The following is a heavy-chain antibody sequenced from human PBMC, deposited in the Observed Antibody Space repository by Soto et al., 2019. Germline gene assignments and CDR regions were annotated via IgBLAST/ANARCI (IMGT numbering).Heavy chain of an antibody. D-gene: IGHD2-8*01. Sequence: PSQTLSLPCAISGYSVSSNSAALNWIRQSPSRGLEWLGRTYYRSKWYNDYAVSVKSRITINPDTSKNQFSLQLNSVTPEDTAVYYCAGSGYCTNGVCYKAGVNWFDPWGQGTLVTVSS. CDR1: GYSVSSNSAA. CDR3: AGSGYCTNGVCYKAGVNWFDP. J-gene: IGHJ5*02. V-gene: IGHV6-1*01. CDR2: TYYRSKWYN.